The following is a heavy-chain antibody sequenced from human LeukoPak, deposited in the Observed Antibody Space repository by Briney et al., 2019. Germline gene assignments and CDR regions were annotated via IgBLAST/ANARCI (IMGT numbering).Heavy chain of an antibody. CDR1: GVTFA. CDR3: TKDLMTGFSSGWYFGY. D-gene: IGHD6-19*01. Sequence: GGSLRLSCAASGVTFAMSWVRQAPGKGLEWVAVTGGSDDSTHYADSVKGRFTISRDNSKNSLYLQMNSLTAEDTAVYYCTKDLMTGFSSGWYFGYWGQGTLVTVSS. V-gene: IGHV3-23*01. CDR2: TGGSDDST. J-gene: IGHJ4*02.